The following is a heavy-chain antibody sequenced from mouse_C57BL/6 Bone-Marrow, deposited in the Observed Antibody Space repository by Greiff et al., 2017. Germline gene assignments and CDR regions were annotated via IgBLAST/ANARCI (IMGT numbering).Heavy chain of an antibody. Sequence: QVQLKQPGAELVRPGSSVKLSCKASGYTFTSYWMHWVKQRPIQGLEWIGNIDPSDSETHYNQKFKDKATLTVDKSSSTAYMQLSSLTSEDSAVYYCATAYYSNPWYFDYWGQGTTLTVSS. D-gene: IGHD2-5*01. CDR3: ATAYYSNPWYFDY. CDR1: GYTFTSYW. J-gene: IGHJ2*01. CDR2: IDPSDSET. V-gene: IGHV1-52*01.